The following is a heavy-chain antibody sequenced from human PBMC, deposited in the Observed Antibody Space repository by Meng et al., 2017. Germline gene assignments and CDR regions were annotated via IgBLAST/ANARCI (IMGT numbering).Heavy chain of an antibody. CDR1: GYTFTSYA. CDR3: ARDKLKTFDP. J-gene: IGHJ5*02. V-gene: IGHV1-3*01. CDR2: INAVNGNT. Sequence: QDQREPAGAGVKKPGDSLQVSCKASGYTFTSYAMDWVRQAPGQRLEWMGWINAVNGNTKYSQKFQGRVTITRDTSASTAYMELSSLRSEDTAVYYCARDKLKTFDPWGQGTLVTVSS.